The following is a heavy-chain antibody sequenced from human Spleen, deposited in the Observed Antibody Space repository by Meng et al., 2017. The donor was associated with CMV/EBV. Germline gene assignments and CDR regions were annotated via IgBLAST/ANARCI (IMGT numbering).Heavy chain of an antibody. CDR3: AKADIVVVVAAYFNY. V-gene: IGHV3-9*01. Sequence: SLKISCAASGFTFADYPMHWVRQAPGKGLEWVSGISWNSGSIGYADSVKGRFTISRDNAKNSLYLQMNSLRAEDTALYYCAKADIVVVVAAYFNYWGQGTLVTVSS. CDR2: ISWNSGSI. J-gene: IGHJ4*02. CDR1: GFTFADYP. D-gene: IGHD2-15*01.